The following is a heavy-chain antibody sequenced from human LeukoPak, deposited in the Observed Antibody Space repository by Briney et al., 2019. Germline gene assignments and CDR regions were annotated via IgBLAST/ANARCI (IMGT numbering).Heavy chain of an antibody. CDR1: GFTFSSYG. Sequence: GRSLRLSCAASGFTFSSYGMHWVRQAPGKGLEWVAVISYDGSNKYYADSVKGRFTISRDNSKNTLYLQMNSLRAEDTAVCYCAREIGGSHPNDYWGQGTLVTVSS. CDR2: ISYDGSNK. CDR3: AREIGGSHPNDY. V-gene: IGHV3-30*03. J-gene: IGHJ4*02. D-gene: IGHD1-26*01.